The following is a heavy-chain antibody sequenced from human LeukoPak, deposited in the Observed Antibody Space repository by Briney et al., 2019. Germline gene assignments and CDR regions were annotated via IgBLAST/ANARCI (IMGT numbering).Heavy chain of an antibody. V-gene: IGHV3-21*01. CDR2: ISSSSSYI. CDR1: GFTFSNYS. Sequence: KPGGSLRLSCAASGFTFSNYSMNWVRQAPGKGLEWVSSISSSSSYIYYADSVKGRFTISRDNAKNSLYLQMNSLRAEDTAVYYCARDGDIVVVVAAEIYYYYYMDVWGKGTTVTISS. CDR3: ARDGDIVVVVAAEIYYYYYMDV. J-gene: IGHJ6*03. D-gene: IGHD2-15*01.